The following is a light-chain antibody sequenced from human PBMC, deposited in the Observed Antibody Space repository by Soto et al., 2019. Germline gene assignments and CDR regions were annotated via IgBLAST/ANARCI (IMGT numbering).Light chain of an antibody. CDR2: GAS. CDR1: QSVSSN. V-gene: IGKV3-15*01. J-gene: IGKJ4*01. CDR3: QQYNNWPLA. Sequence: EIVMTQPPATLSVSPGERATLSCRASQSVSSNLAWYQQKPGQAPRLLIYGASTRATGIPSRFSGSGAGTEFTLTISSLQSEDFAVYYCQQYNNWPLAFGGGTKVELK.